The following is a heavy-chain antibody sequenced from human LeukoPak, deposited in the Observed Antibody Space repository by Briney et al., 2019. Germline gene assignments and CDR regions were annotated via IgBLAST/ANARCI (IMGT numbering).Heavy chain of an antibody. Sequence: ASVKVSCKASGYAFTSYDINWVRQATGQGLEWMGWMNPNSGNTGYAQKFQGRVTMTRNTSISTAYMELSSLRSEDTAVYYCARQGISAAGTGNYWGQGTLVTVSS. D-gene: IGHD6-13*01. CDR2: MNPNSGNT. V-gene: IGHV1-8*01. CDR3: ARQGISAAGTGNY. CDR1: GYAFTSYD. J-gene: IGHJ4*02.